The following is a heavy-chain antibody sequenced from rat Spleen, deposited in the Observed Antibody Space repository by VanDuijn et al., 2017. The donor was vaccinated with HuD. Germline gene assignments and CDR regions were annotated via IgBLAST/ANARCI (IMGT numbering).Heavy chain of an antibody. Sequence: VQLKESGPGLVQPSQTLSLTCTVSGFSVSDYSVHWIRQPPGKGLEWMGVLWRGGRTTYNSTLKSRMGISRYTSKSQVFLKINSLPTEDTAIYYCASSEPGYNWDWFAYWGQGTLVTVSS. CDR1: GFSVSDYS. D-gene: IGHD1-4*01. V-gene: IGHV2S63*01. CDR2: LWRGGRT. J-gene: IGHJ3*01. CDR3: ASSEPGYNWDWFAY.